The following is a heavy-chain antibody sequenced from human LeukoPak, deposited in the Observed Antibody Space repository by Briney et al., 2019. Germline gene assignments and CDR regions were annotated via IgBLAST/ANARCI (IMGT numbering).Heavy chain of an antibody. J-gene: IGHJ4*01. Sequence: SETLSLTCAVYGGSFSGYYWSWIRQPPGKGLEWIGEINHSGSTNYNPSLKSRVTISVDTSKNQFSLKLSSVTAADTAVYYCAAPSKYCTNGVCYAYWGQGNLGNGSS. CDR1: GGSFSGYY. CDR3: AAPSKYCTNGVCYAY. V-gene: IGHV4-34*01. CDR2: INHSGST. D-gene: IGHD2-8*01.